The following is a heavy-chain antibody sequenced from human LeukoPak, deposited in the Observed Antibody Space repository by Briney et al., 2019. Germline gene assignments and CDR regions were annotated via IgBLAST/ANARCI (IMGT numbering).Heavy chain of an antibody. D-gene: IGHD3-22*01. CDR2: IYSGGST. J-gene: IGHJ3*02. CDR1: GFTFSSYA. V-gene: IGHV3-66*01. CDR3: ARVITMIVVVTSYAFDI. Sequence: GGSLRLSCAASGFTFSSYAMSWVRQAPGKGLEWVSVIYSGGSTYYADSVKGRFAISRDNSKNTLYLQMNSLRAEDTAVYYCARVITMIVVVTSYAFDIWGQGTMVTVSS.